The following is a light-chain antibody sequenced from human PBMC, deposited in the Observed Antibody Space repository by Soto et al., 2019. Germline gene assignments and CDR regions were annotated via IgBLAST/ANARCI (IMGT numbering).Light chain of an antibody. CDR1: QSISSW. Sequence: DIVMTQSPATLSASLGDRVTITCRASQSISSWLAWYQQKPGKAPRLLIYEASNMATGIPARFRGSGSGTEITLTISSLQPEDFAVYYCQQRNNWSPVTFGQGTKVEIK. J-gene: IGKJ2*01. CDR2: EAS. CDR3: QQRNNWSPVT. V-gene: IGKV1-5*01.